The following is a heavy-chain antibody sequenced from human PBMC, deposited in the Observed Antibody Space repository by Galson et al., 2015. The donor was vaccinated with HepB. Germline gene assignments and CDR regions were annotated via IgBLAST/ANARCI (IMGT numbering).Heavy chain of an antibody. V-gene: IGHV3-21*01. J-gene: IGHJ4*02. CDR1: GFTFTGYA. CDR2: ISSGGSYI. D-gene: IGHD3-22*01. CDR3: TRGFPYYNNELNDY. Sequence: PRLSCAASGFTFTGYAMNWVRQPPGRGLEWISSISSGGSYIYYADSVKGRFTISRDNARNSLFLQLNSPRAEDTAVYYCTRGFPYYNNELNDYWGQGTLVTVSS.